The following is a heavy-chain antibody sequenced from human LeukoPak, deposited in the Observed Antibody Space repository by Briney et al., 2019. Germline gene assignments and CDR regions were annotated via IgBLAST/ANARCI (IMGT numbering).Heavy chain of an antibody. V-gene: IGHV3-49*03. CDR1: GFTFGDYA. Sequence: PGGSLRLSCAASGFTFGDYAMSWLRQAPGKGLGWVGFIRSKAYGGTTENAASVKGRFTISRDDSKSIAYLQMNSLKTEDTAVYYCARGGVYCSSVSCSVDYWGQGILVTVSS. CDR2: IRSKAYGGTT. D-gene: IGHD2-2*01. CDR3: ARGGVYCSSVSCSVDY. J-gene: IGHJ4*02.